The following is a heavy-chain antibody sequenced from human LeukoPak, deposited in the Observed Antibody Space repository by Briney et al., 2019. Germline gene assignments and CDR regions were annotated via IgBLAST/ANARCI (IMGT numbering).Heavy chain of an antibody. CDR2: IYSGGST. J-gene: IGHJ3*02. CDR1: GFTVSTNY. D-gene: IGHD6-19*01. Sequence: GGSLRLSCAASGFTVSTNYMSWVRQAPGKGLEWVAVIYSGGSTHYADSVKGRFTISRDNSKNMMYLQMNTLRAEDTAVYYCGSSSTVPKGAFDIWGQGTMVTVSS. V-gene: IGHV3-66*01. CDR3: GSSSTVPKGAFDI.